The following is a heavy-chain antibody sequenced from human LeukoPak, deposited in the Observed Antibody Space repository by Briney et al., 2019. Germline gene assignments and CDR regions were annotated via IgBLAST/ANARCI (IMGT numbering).Heavy chain of an antibody. D-gene: IGHD5-18*01. CDR3: ASDVDTAMAFDY. CDR1: GGSISSSNW. Sequence: PSGTLSLTCAVSGGSISSSNWWSWARQPPGKGLEWIGEIYHSGSTNCNPSLKSRVTISVDKSKNQFSLKLSSVTAADTAVYYCASDVDTAMAFDYWGQGTLVTVSS. V-gene: IGHV4-4*02. CDR2: IYHSGST. J-gene: IGHJ4*02.